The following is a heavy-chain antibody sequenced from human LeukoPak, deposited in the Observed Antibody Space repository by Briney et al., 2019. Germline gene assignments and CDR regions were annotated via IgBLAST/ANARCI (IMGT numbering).Heavy chain of an antibody. D-gene: IGHD3-22*01. CDR2: IYPGDSDT. J-gene: IGHJ4*02. Sequence: GESLKISCKGSGYSFTSYWIGWVRQMPGKGLEWMGIIYPGDSDTRYSPSFQGQVTISAGKSISTAYLQWSSLKASDTAMYYCARAYDSSGYYYRNFDYWGQGTLVTVSS. V-gene: IGHV5-51*01. CDR1: GYSFTSYW. CDR3: ARAYDSSGYYYRNFDY.